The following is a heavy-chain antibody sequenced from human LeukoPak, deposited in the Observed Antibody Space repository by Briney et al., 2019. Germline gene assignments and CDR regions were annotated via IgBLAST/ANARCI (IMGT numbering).Heavy chain of an antibody. J-gene: IGHJ2*01. V-gene: IGHV3-64D*06. CDR3: AKGRPTTLGYCTSTSCADWYFDL. CDR1: GFTFSDYA. CDR2: IVGHGGDT. Sequence: GGSLRFSGSASGFTFSDYAMNWVRQAPGKGLDYVSVIVGHGGDTYYADSVKGRFTISRDNSRNTLYLQMNSLRVEDTAVYYCAKGRPTTLGYCTSTSCADWYFDLWGRGTLLTVSS. D-gene: IGHD2-2*01.